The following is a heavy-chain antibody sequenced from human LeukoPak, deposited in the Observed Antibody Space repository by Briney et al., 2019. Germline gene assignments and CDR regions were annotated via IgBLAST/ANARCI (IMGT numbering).Heavy chain of an antibody. CDR2: VSAYNGNT. Sequence: GASVKVSCKASGYTFTSYGISWVRQAPGQGLEWMGWVSAYNGNTNYAQKLQGRVTMTTDTSTSTAYMELRSLRSDDTAVYYCARVGRYYGSGSYYYHDYWGQGTLVTVSS. J-gene: IGHJ4*02. CDR1: GYTFTSYG. D-gene: IGHD3-10*01. V-gene: IGHV1-18*01. CDR3: ARVGRYYGSGSYYYHDY.